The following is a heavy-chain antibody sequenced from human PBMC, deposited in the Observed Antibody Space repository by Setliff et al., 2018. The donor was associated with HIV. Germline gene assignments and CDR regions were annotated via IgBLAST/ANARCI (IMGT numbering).Heavy chain of an antibody. J-gene: IGHJ4*02. CDR1: GDTFSNSA. V-gene: IGHV1-69*13. CDR2: IIPLYGTS. CDR3: ASASGYCRSGVCYIGVHKTPDKYYCDS. Sequence: ASVKVSCKASGDTFSNSAIYWVRQAPGQGLEWMGGIIPLYGTSDYAQKFHGRVAITADELMTTAYMELTSLRSEDTAVYFCASASGYCRSGVCYIGVHKTPDKYYCDSWGQGTLVTVSS. D-gene: IGHD2-8*01.